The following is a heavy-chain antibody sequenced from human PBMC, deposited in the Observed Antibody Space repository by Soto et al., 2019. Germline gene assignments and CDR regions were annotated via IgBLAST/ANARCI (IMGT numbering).Heavy chain of an antibody. D-gene: IGHD3-22*01. Sequence: SETLSLTCTVSGGSISSGDYYWSWIRQPPGKGLEWIGYIYYSGSTYYNPSLKSRVTISVDTSKNQFSLKLSSVTAADTAVYYCARSLYYHDSSGYPSLDYWGEGTLVTVSS. V-gene: IGHV4-30-4*01. CDR3: ARSLYYHDSSGYPSLDY. J-gene: IGHJ4*02. CDR2: IYYSGST. CDR1: GGSISSGDYY.